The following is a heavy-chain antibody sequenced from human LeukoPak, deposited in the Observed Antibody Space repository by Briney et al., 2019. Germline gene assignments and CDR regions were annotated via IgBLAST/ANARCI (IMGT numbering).Heavy chain of an antibody. V-gene: IGHV4-59*01. CDR3: ARDGELELQRDAFDI. D-gene: IGHD1-7*01. CDR2: IYYSGST. J-gene: IGHJ3*02. CDR1: GGSISSYY. Sequence: SETLSLTCTVSGGSISSYYWSWIRQPPGKGLEWIGYIYYSGSTNYNPSLKSRVTISVDTSKNQFSLKLSSVTAADTAVYYCARDGELELQRDAFDIWGQGTMVTVSS.